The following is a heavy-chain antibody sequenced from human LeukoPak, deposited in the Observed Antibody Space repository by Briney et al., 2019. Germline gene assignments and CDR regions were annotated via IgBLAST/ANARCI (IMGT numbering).Heavy chain of an antibody. D-gene: IGHD1-26*01. Sequence: ASVKVSCKASGHTFTGYYMHWVRQAPGQGLEWMGWINPNSGGTNYAQKFQGRVTMTRDTSISTAYMELSRLRSDDTAVYYCARVGATPDYYYYYYMDVWGKGTTVTISS. CDR2: INPNSGGT. J-gene: IGHJ6*03. CDR1: GHTFTGYY. CDR3: ARVGATPDYYYYYYMDV. V-gene: IGHV1-2*02.